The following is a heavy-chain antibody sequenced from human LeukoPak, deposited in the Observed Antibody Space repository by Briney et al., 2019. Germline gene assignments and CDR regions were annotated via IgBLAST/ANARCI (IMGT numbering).Heavy chain of an antibody. J-gene: IGHJ6*03. V-gene: IGHV4-39*07. CDR3: ARDLSDIVVVPAARGYYYYMDV. CDR1: GGSISSSSYY. D-gene: IGHD2-2*01. CDR2: IYYSGST. Sequence: SETLSLTCTVSGGSISSSSYYWGWIRQPPGKGLEWIGSIYYSGSTYYNPSLKSRVTISVDTSKNQFSLKLSSVTAADTAVYYCARDLSDIVVVPAARGYYYYMDVWGKGTTVTVSS.